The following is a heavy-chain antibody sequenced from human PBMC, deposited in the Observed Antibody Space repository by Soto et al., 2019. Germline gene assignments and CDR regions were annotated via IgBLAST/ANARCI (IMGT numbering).Heavy chain of an antibody. J-gene: IGHJ6*02. Sequence: EVQLVESGGGLVKPGGSLRLSCAASGFTFSSYSMNWVRQAPGKGLEWVSSISSSSSYIYYADSVKGRFTISRDNAKNSLYLQMNSVRAEDTAVYYCARDAWLNYYYYGMDVWGQGTTVTVSS. V-gene: IGHV3-21*01. CDR3: ARDAWLNYYYYGMDV. D-gene: IGHD6-19*01. CDR2: ISSSSSYI. CDR1: GFTFSSYS.